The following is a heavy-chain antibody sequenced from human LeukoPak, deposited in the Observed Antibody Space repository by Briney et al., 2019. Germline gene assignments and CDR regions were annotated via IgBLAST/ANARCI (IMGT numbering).Heavy chain of an antibody. CDR1: GFTFSDHY. J-gene: IGHJ4*02. Sequence: GGSLRLSCAASGFTFSDHYMDWVRQAPGKGLEWVGRTRNKANSYTTEYAASAKGRFTISRDDSKNSLYLQMNSLKTEDTAVYYCARVGAFCGGDCSVDYWGQGTLVTVSS. D-gene: IGHD2-21*02. CDR3: ARVGAFCGGDCSVDY. CDR2: TRNKANSYTT. V-gene: IGHV3-72*01.